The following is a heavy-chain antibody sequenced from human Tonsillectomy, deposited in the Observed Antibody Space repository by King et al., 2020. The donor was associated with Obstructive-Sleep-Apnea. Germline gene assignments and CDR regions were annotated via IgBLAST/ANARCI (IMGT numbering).Heavy chain of an antibody. CDR2: ISYDGSNK. V-gene: IGHV3-30*04. CDR1: GFTFSSYA. J-gene: IGHJ4*02. Sequence: VQLVQSGGGVVQPGRSLRLSCAASGFTFSSYAMHWVRQAPGKGLEWVAVISYDGSNKYYADSVKGRFTISRDNSKNTLYLQMNSLGAEDTAVYYCARAPWGGDDYLDYWGQGTLVTVSS. CDR3: ARAPWGGDDYLDY. D-gene: IGHD3-16*01.